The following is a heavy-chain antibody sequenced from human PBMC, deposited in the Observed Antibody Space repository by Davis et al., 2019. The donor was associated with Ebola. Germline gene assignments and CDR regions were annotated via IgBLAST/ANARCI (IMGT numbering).Heavy chain of an antibody. J-gene: IGHJ4*02. Sequence: GESLKISCKGSGYSFTSYWIAWVRQTPAKGPEWMGIIYSGDSETRYSPAFEGQVTISVDRSFSTAYLQWRSLKASDIAIYYCARRVRYASSWYFDYWGQGTLVTVSS. CDR1: GYSFTSYW. CDR2: IYSGDSET. CDR3: ARRVRYASSWYFDY. D-gene: IGHD6-13*01. V-gene: IGHV5-51*01.